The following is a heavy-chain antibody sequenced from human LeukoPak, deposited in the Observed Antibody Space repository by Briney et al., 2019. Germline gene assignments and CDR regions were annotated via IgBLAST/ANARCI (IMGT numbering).Heavy chain of an antibody. CDR1: GGTFSSYA. V-gene: IGHV1-69*06. CDR3: ARSGHPGEEYYDILTGYRSTSYYFAY. J-gene: IGHJ4*02. CDR2: IIPIFGTA. Sequence: SVKVSCKASGGTFSSYAISWVRQAPGQGLEWMGGIIPIFGTANYAQKFQGRVTITADKSTSTAYMELSSLRSEDTAVYYCARSGHPGEEYYDILTGYRSTSYYFAYWGQGTLVTVSS. D-gene: IGHD3-9*01.